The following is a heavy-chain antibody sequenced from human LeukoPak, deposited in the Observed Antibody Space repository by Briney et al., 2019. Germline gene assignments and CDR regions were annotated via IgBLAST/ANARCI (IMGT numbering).Heavy chain of an antibody. CDR1: GFTYSNVW. Sequence: GGSLRLSCAASGFTYSNVWMNWVRQAPGKGLEWVGRIKTNAEGGTLDYTAPVKGRFTISRDDSKNTLYLQMDSLEVEDAGMYYCTTGIDDEGGYWGQGTLVTVSS. D-gene: IGHD3-3*02. CDR2: IKTNAEGGTL. CDR3: TTGIDDEGGY. J-gene: IGHJ4*02. V-gene: IGHV3-15*07.